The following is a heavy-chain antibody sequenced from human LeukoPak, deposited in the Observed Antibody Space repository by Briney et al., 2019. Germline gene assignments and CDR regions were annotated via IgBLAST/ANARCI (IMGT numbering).Heavy chain of an antibody. CDR3: ARDLEGTHRLGKLDY. V-gene: IGHV4-34*01. CDR1: GGSFSGYY. Sequence: SETLSLTCAVYGGSFSGYYWSWIRQPPGKGLEWIGEINHSGSTNYNPSLKSRVTISVDTSKNQFSLKLSSVTAADTAVYYCARDLEGTHRLGKLDYWGQGTVVTVSS. CDR2: INHSGST. D-gene: IGHD3-3*01. J-gene: IGHJ4*02.